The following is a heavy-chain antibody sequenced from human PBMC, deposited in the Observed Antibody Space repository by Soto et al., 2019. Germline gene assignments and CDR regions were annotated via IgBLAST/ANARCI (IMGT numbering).Heavy chain of an antibody. D-gene: IGHD6-6*01. V-gene: IGHV1-69*02. CDR3: ARSILCRNAPHWFDT. CDR2: IIPILGIA. Sequence: QVQLVQSGAEVKKPGSSVKVSCKASGGTFSSYTISWVRQAPGQGLEWMGRIIPILGIANYAQKVQGRVTITADKSTSTAYMELRSLRSEDTAVYYCARSILCRNAPHWFDTWGQGTLVTVSS. CDR1: GGTFSSYT. J-gene: IGHJ5*02.